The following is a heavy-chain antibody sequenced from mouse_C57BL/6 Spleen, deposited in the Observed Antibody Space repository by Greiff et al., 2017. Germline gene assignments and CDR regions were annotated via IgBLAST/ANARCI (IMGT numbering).Heavy chain of an antibody. V-gene: IGHV14-1*01. CDR2: IDPEDGDT. D-gene: IGHD1-1*01. Sequence: VQLKQSGAELVRPGASVKLSCTASGFNIKDYYMHWVKQSPEQGLEWIGRIDPEDGDTEYAPKFQGKATMTADTSSNTAYLQLSSLTSEDTAVYYCTTSYGSSYGWFAYWGQGTLVTVSA. CDR3: TTSYGSSYGWFAY. CDR1: GFNIKDYY. J-gene: IGHJ3*01.